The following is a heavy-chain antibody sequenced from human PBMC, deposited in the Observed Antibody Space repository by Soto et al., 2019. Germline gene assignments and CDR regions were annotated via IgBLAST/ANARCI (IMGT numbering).Heavy chain of an antibody. CDR2: ISYDGSNK. CDR1: GFTFSSYG. J-gene: IGHJ4*02. CDR3: AKLKGYCSGGSCGIDY. V-gene: IGHV3-30*18. D-gene: IGHD2-15*01. Sequence: GGSLRLSCAASGFTFSSYGMHWVRQAPGKGLEWVAVISYDGSNKYYADSVKGRFTISRDNSKNTLYLQMNSLRAEDTAVYYCAKLKGYCSGGSCGIDYWGQGTLVTVS.